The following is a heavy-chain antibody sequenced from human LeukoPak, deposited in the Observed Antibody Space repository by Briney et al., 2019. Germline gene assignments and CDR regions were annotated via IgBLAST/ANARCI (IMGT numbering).Heavy chain of an antibody. CDR1: GFTVSSNY. CDR2: ISSSSSTI. D-gene: IGHD6-13*01. J-gene: IGHJ3*02. CDR3: ARDYRSSSGRAFDI. Sequence: GGSLRLSCAASGFTVSSNYMNWVRQAPGKGLEWVSIISSSSSTIYYADSVKGRFTISRDNAKNSLYLQMNSLRAEDTAVYYCARDYRSSSGRAFDIWGQGTMVTVSS. V-gene: IGHV3-48*04.